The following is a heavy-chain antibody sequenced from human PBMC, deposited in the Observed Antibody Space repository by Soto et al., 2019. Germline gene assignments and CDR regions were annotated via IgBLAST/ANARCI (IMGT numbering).Heavy chain of an antibody. CDR2: IYYSGST. D-gene: IGHD2-15*01. CDR1: GGSISSYY. Sequence: SLTCTVSGGSISSYYWSWIRQPPGKGLEWIGYIYYSGSTNYNPSLKSRVTISVDTSKNQFSLKLSSVTAADTAVYYCAREESIGWFDPWGQGTLVTVSS. V-gene: IGHV4-59*01. J-gene: IGHJ5*02. CDR3: AREESIGWFDP.